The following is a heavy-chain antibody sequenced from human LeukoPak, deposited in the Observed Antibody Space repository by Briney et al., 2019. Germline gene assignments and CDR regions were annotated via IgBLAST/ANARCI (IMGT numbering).Heavy chain of an antibody. Sequence: GGSLRLSCAASGFTFSSFAMSWVRQAPGQGLEWVSAISDNSGNTYYADSVKGRFTISRDNSENTLYLQMNSLRAEDTAVYYCARDRGVVGLFDPWGQGTLVTVSS. CDR1: GFTFSSFA. CDR2: ISDNSGNT. D-gene: IGHD2-2*01. CDR3: ARDRGVVGLFDP. V-gene: IGHV3-23*01. J-gene: IGHJ5*02.